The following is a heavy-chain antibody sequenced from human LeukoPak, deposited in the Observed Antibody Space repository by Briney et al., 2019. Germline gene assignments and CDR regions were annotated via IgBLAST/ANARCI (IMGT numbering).Heavy chain of an antibody. D-gene: IGHD1-14*01. CDR3: AGATANSGTLTEYFHH. CDR1: GFTFSSYE. V-gene: IGHV3-48*03. Sequence: PGGSLRLSCAASGFTFSSYEMNWVRQAPGKGLEWVSFISTSGSTIFYADSVKGRFTISRDSAKNSLYLQMDSLRAEDTAVYYCAGATANSGTLTEYFHHWGQGTLVTV. CDR2: ISTSGSTI. J-gene: IGHJ1*01.